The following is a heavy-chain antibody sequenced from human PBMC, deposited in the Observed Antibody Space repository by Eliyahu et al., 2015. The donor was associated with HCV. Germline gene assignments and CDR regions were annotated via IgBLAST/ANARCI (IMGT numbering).Heavy chain of an antibody. V-gene: IGHV3-7*01. J-gene: IGHJ3*02. CDR2: IKQDGSEK. D-gene: IGHD6-19*01. CDR3: ARDSIAVAGQVGDDAFDI. CDR1: GFTFSSYW. Sequence: EVQLVESGGGLVQPGGSLRLSCAASGFTFSSYWMSWVRQAPGKGLEGVANIKQDGSEKYYVDSVKGRFTISRDNAKNSLYLQMNSLRAEDTAVYYCARDSIAVAGQVGDDAFDIWGQGTMVTVSS.